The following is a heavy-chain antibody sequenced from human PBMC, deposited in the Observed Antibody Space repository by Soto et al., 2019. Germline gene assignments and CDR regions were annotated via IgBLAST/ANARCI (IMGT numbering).Heavy chain of an antibody. CDR3: TTASGTYDYIWGSYRYGLPDY. Sequence: GGSLRLSCAASGFTFSNAWMSWVRQAPGKGLEWVGRIKSKTDGGTTDYAAPVKGRFTISRDDSKNTLYLQMNSLKTEDTAVYYCTTASGTYDYIWGSYRYGLPDYWGQGTLVTVSS. V-gene: IGHV3-15*01. CDR2: IKSKTDGGTT. CDR1: GFTFSNAW. J-gene: IGHJ4*02. D-gene: IGHD3-16*02.